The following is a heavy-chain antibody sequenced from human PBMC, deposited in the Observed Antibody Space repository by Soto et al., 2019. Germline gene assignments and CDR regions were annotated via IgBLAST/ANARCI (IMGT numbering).Heavy chain of an antibody. CDR3: AKDHVGYYNGMDV. Sequence: QVQLVESGGGVVQPGTSLRLSCAASGFTFSSYGMHWVRQAPGKGLEWVAVISYNGVKKYYGDSVKGRFTISRDNSEKMMYLQMNRLRAEDTAVYYCAKDHVGYYNGMDVWGQGTTVTVSS. CDR2: ISYNGVKK. D-gene: IGHD3-10*01. J-gene: IGHJ6*02. V-gene: IGHV3-30*18. CDR1: GFTFSSYG.